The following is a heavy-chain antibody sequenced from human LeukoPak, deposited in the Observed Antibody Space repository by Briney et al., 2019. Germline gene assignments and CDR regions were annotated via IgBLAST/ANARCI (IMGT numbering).Heavy chain of an antibody. D-gene: IGHD7-27*01. CDR3: ARELGTPNFDY. CDR1: GFTVSSNY. CDR2: IYSGGST. Sequence: GGSLRLSCAASGFTVSSNYMTWVRQAPGKGLEWVSVIYSGGSTYYADSVKGRFTISRDNSKNTLYLQMNSLRAEDTAVYYCARELGTPNFDYWGQGTLVTVSS. J-gene: IGHJ4*02. V-gene: IGHV3-53*01.